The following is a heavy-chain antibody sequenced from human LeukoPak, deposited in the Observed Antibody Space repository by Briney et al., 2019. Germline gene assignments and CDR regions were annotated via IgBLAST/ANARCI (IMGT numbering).Heavy chain of an antibody. Sequence: PGGSLRLSCAASGFTFSSYAMSWVRQAPGKGLEWVSAISGSGGSTYYADSVKGRFTISRDNAKNSLYLQMNSLRAEDTAVYYCARVRLDFWSGHRPFDYWGQGTLVTVSS. CDR3: ARVRLDFWSGHRPFDY. J-gene: IGHJ4*02. V-gene: IGHV3-23*01. CDR2: ISGSGGST. D-gene: IGHD3-3*01. CDR1: GFTFSSYA.